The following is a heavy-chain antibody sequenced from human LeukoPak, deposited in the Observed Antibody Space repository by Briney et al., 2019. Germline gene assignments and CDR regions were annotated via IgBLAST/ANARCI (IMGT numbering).Heavy chain of an antibody. D-gene: IGHD3-22*01. CDR3: ARARSSGYFLIDY. CDR1: GYTFTGYY. CDR2: INPNSGGT. J-gene: IGHJ4*02. Sequence: ASVKVSCKASGYTFTGYYMHWVRQAPGQGLEWMGWINPNSGGTNYAQKFQGRVTITADESTSTAYMELSSLRSEDTAVYYCARARSSGYFLIDYWGQGTLVTVSS. V-gene: IGHV1-2*02.